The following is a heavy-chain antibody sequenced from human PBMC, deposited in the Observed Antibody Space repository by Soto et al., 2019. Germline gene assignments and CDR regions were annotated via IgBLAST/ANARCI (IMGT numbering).Heavy chain of an antibody. J-gene: IGHJ5*02. CDR1: VGSISGGGYS. Sequence: QVQLQESGPGLVKPSQTLSLTCTVSVGSISGGGYSWSWIRQHPGKGLEWVGYIYSSGSTYYNTSLGSRVTISGDTSKTQSSLQLSSVTAADKADYYCARAKKGLVAAANRNHPWREGNLVTVSS. D-gene: IGHD2-2*01. CDR3: ARAKKGLVAAANRNHP. CDR2: IYSSGST. V-gene: IGHV4-31*03.